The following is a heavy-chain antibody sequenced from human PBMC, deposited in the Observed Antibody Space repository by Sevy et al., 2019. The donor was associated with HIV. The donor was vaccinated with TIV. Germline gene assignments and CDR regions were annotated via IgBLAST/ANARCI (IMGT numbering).Heavy chain of an antibody. CDR1: GDSVSSNSAA. CDR2: TYYRSKWYN. J-gene: IGHJ5*02. D-gene: IGHD6-13*01. CDR3: ARDLGSSLNWFDP. Sequence: SRTISLTCAISGDSVSSNSAAWNWIRQSPSRALEWLGRTYYRSKWYNDYAVSVKSRITINPDTSKNQFSLQLNSVTPEDTAVYYCARDLGSSLNWFDPWGQGTLVNVSS. V-gene: IGHV6-1*01.